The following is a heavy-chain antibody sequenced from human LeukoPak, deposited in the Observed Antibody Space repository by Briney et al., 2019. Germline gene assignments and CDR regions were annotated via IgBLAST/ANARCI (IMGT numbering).Heavy chain of an antibody. D-gene: IGHD3-22*01. CDR2: IYYSGTT. V-gene: IGHV4-39*01. CDR3: VRLIYYYDSGGYSFDY. J-gene: IGHJ4*02. CDR1: GGSISSSSYY. Sequence: PSKTLSLTCTVSGGSISSSSYYWDWIRQPPGKGLEWIGNIYYSGTTYYNPSLKSRITISVDTSKNQFSLKLSSVTAADTAVYYCVRLIYYYDSGGYSFDYWGQGTLVTVSS.